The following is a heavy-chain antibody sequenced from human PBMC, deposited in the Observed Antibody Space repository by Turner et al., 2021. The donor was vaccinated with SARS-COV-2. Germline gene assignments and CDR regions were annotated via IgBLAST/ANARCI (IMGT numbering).Heavy chain of an antibody. J-gene: IGHJ6*02. D-gene: IGHD2-15*01. Sequence: EVQLVETGGGLIQPGGSLRLSCAASGFTVSSNYMSWVRQAPGKGLEWVSLIYGGGSTYYADSVKGRFTISRDNSKNTLYLQMNSLRAEDTAVYYCARDLVAYGMDVWGQGTTVTVSS. CDR1: GFTVSSNY. V-gene: IGHV3-53*05. CDR2: IYGGGST. CDR3: ARDLVAYGMDV.